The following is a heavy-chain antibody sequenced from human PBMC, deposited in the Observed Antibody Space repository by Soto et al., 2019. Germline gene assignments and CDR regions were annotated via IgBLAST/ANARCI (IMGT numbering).Heavy chain of an antibody. CDR1: GYTFTGYY. Sequence: ASVKVSCKASGYTFTGYYMHWVRQAPGQGLEWMGWINPDSGGTNYAQKFQGRVTMTRDTSISTAYMELSRLRSDDTAVYYCARDDAAAPSSWFDPWGQGTLVTVSS. D-gene: IGHD2-2*01. CDR3: ARDDAAAPSSWFDP. CDR2: INPDSGGT. J-gene: IGHJ5*02. V-gene: IGHV1-2*02.